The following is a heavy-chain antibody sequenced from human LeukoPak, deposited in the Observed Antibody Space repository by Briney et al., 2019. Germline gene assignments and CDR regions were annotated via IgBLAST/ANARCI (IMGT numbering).Heavy chain of an antibody. D-gene: IGHD5-18*01. CDR3: ARARKGYSYGTPPGNYYYYGMDV. CDR1: GYTFTSYD. CDR2: IIPIFGTA. Sequence: SVKVSCKASGYTFTSYDINWVRQAPGQGLEWMGGIIPIFGTANYAQKFQGRVTITADESTSTAYMELSSLRSEDTAVYYCARARKGYSYGTPPGNYYYYGMDVWGQGTTVTVSS. J-gene: IGHJ6*02. V-gene: IGHV1-69*13.